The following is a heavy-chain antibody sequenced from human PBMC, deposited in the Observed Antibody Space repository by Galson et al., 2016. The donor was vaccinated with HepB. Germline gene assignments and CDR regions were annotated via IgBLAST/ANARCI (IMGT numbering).Heavy chain of an antibody. V-gene: IGHV7-4-1*02. CDR1: GFTLRNSD. CDR2: INTNTGNP. Sequence: SVKVSCKASGFTLRNSDMNWVRQAPGQGLEWMGWINTNTGNPTYAQGFTGRFVFSFDASVSTAYLDINSLETGDTAIYYCARHETWKGVRLDSCGQGTLVSVSS. J-gene: IGHJ4*02. D-gene: IGHD1-1*01. CDR3: ARHETWKGVRLDS.